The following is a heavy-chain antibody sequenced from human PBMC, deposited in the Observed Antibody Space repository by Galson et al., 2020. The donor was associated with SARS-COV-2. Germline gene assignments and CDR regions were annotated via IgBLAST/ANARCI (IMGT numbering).Heavy chain of an antibody. V-gene: IGHV3-13*01. J-gene: IGHJ2*01. D-gene: IGHD3-22*01. CDR3: ARVSHYYDSSGYDVVWYVDR. CDR2: IGTAGDT. Sequence: GGSLRLSCAASGFTFSSYDMHWVRQAPGKGLEWVSAIGTAGDTSYQGSVKGRFTISRENAKNSWYLQMNSLRAGDTAVYYCARVSHYYDSSGYDVVWYVDRWGRGTL. CDR1: GFTFSSYD.